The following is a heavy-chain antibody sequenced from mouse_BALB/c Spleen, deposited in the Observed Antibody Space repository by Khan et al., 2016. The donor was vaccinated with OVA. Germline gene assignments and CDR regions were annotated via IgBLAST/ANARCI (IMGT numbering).Heavy chain of an antibody. J-gene: IGHJ2*01. Sequence: QVQLQQSGAELVKPGTSVKLSCKATGYTFTDYWIHWVKQRPGQGLEWIGEINPRNGRTNYNEKVKSKAILTVDKSSTTAYMQLSSLTSEDSAVYHCAIEGYSYGSKRDFDFWGQGTTLTVSS. V-gene: IGHV1S81*02. D-gene: IGHD1-1*01. CDR1: GYTFTDYW. CDR3: AIEGYSYGSKRDFDF. CDR2: INPRNGRT.